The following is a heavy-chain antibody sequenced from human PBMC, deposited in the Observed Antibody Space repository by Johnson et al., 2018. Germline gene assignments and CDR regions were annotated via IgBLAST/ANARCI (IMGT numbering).Heavy chain of an antibody. J-gene: IGHJ6*02. V-gene: IGHV3-9*01. CDR2: ISWNSGSI. CDR1: GFTFDDYA. CDR3: AKAQVLVATIYYYGMDV. Sequence: VQLVESGGGLVKPGGSLRLSCAASGFTFDDYAMHWVRQAPGKGLEWVSGISWNSGSIGYADSVKGRFTISRDNAKNSLYLQMNSLRAEDTALYYCAKAQVLVATIYYYGMDVWGQGTTVTGSS. D-gene: IGHD5-12*01.